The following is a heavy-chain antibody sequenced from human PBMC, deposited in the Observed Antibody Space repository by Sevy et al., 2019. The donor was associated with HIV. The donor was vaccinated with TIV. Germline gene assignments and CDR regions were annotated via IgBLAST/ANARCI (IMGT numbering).Heavy chain of an antibody. J-gene: IGHJ4*02. CDR2: IKQDGSEK. Sequence: GGSLKLSCAASGFNFSDYAMSWVRQAPGKGLEWVANIKQDGSEKYYVDSVKGRFTISRDNAKNSLYLQMNSLRAEDTAVYYCASSSGGGYFDYWGQGTLVTVSS. CDR1: GFNFSDYA. D-gene: IGHD3-10*01. V-gene: IGHV3-7*01. CDR3: ASSSGGGYFDY.